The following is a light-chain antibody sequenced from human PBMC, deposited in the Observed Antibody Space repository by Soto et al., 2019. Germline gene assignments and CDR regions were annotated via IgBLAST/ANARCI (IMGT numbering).Light chain of an antibody. V-gene: IGKV3-15*01. CDR2: GAS. J-gene: IGKJ1*01. Sequence: EIVMTQSPATLSVSPGERATLSCRASQSVSSNLAWYQQKPGQAPRLLIYGASTRATGIPARFSGSGSGTEFTLTISSLQSEDFAVYYCQQYNNWPPCTFGQGTKWISN. CDR1: QSVSSN. CDR3: QQYNNWPPCT.